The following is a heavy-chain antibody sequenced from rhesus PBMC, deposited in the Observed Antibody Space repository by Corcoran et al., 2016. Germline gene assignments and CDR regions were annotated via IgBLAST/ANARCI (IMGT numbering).Heavy chain of an antibody. J-gene: IGHJ3*01. V-gene: IGHV4-173*01. CDR1: GGSISSNY. CDR3: ARHYYNIWTGYYNSVDF. Sequence: QLQLQESGPGLVKPSETLSLTCAVSGGSISSNYWSWIRQPPGKGLEWIGRISGSGGSTDYNPSLKSRVTISTDTSKNQFSLKLSSVTAADTAVDYCARHYYNIWTGYYNSVDFWGQGLRVTVSS. D-gene: IGHD3-3*01. CDR2: ISGSGGST.